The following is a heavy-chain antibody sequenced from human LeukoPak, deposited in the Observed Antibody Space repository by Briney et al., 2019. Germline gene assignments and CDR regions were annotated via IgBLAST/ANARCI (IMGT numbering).Heavy chain of an antibody. J-gene: IGHJ4*02. Sequence: PGRSLRLSCAASGFTFSPHAMHWVRQAPGKGLKWVAVISSDGSDKYYADSVQGRFTISRDNSKNTLYLQMNSLRPEDTAVYYCARDQGGRSGSYLEPFDYWGQGTLVTVSS. D-gene: IGHD1-26*01. V-gene: IGHV3-30-3*01. CDR2: ISSDGSDK. CDR1: GFTFSPHA. CDR3: ARDQGGRSGSYLEPFDY.